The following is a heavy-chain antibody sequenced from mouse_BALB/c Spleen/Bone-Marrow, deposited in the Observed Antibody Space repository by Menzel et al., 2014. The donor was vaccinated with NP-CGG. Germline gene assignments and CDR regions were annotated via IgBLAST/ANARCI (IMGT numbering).Heavy chain of an antibody. CDR1: GFNIKDTY. J-gene: IGHJ1*01. Sequence: VQLKHSGAGLVKPGASVKLSCTASGFNIKDTYLHWVKQRPEQGLEWIGRIDPANGNTKYDPKFQGKATITADTSSNTAYLQLSSLTSEDTAVYYCASYRYAWYFDVWGAGTTVTVSS. D-gene: IGHD2-14*01. CDR3: ASYRYAWYFDV. CDR2: IDPANGNT. V-gene: IGHV14-3*02.